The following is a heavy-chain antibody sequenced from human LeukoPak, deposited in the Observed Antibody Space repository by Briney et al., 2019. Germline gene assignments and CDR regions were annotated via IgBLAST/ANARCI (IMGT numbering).Heavy chain of an antibody. J-gene: IGHJ4*02. Sequence: PGGSLRLSCAASGFTFSSYWMSWVRQAPGKGLEWVANIKQDGSEKYYADSVKGRFTISRDNAKNSLYLQMNSLRAEDTALYYCAKADSGSYSFSCFDYWGQGTLVTVSS. D-gene: IGHD1-26*01. V-gene: IGHV3-7*03. CDR3: AKADSGSYSFSCFDY. CDR2: IKQDGSEK. CDR1: GFTFSSYW.